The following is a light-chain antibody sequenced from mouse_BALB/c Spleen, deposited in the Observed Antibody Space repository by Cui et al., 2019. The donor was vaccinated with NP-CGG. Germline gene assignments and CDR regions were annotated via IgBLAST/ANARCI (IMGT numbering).Light chain of an antibody. CDR2: GTN. V-gene: IGLV1*01. J-gene: IGLJ1*01. CDR1: TGAVTTNNY. Sequence: QAVVTLESALTTSPGETVTLTCRSNTGAVTTNNYANWVQEKPDHLFTGLIGGTNNRAPGVPARFSGSLIGDKAALTITGAQTEDEAIYFCALWYSNHWVFGGGSKLAVL. CDR3: ALWYSNHWV.